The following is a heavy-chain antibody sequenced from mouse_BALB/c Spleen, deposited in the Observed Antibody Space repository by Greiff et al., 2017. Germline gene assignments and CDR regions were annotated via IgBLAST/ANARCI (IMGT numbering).Heavy chain of an antibody. CDR1: GFTFSSYA. CDR3: ARGGSPYYFDY. D-gene: IGHD1-1*02. CDR2: ISSGGSYT. J-gene: IGHJ2*01. Sequence: EVQLVESGGGLVKPGGSLKLSCAASGFTFSSYAMSWVRQSPEKRLEWVAEISSGGSYTYYPDTVTGRFTISRDNAKNTLYLEMSSLRSEDTAKYYCARGGSPYYFDYWGQGTTLTVSS. V-gene: IGHV5-9-4*01.